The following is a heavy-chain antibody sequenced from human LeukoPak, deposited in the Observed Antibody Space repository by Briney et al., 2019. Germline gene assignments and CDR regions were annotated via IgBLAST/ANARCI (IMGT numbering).Heavy chain of an antibody. D-gene: IGHD3/OR15-3a*01. CDR3: ARHEFLTGYPFAY. CDR2: IYYSGST. V-gene: IGHV4-61*01. CDR1: GGSISSGSYY. J-gene: IGHJ4*02. Sequence: SQTLSLTCTVSGGSISSGSYYWSWIRQPPGKGLEWIGYIYYSGSTNYNPSLKSRVTISVDTSKNQFSLKLSSVTAADTALYYCARHEFLTGYPFAYWGQGTLVTVSS.